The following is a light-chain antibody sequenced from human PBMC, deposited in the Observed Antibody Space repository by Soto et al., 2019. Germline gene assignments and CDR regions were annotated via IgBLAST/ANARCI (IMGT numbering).Light chain of an antibody. CDR1: QSILFSSNKKNY. CDR3: QQYYSTPRT. J-gene: IGKJ2*01. V-gene: IGKV4-1*01. Sequence: DIVLTQSPDSLAVSLGERATFNCKSSQSILFSSNKKNYLAWYQQKPGQPPKLLIYWASTRESGVPGRFSGGGSGTDFTLTISSLQAEDVAVYYCQQYYSTPRTFGQGTKLGI. CDR2: WAS.